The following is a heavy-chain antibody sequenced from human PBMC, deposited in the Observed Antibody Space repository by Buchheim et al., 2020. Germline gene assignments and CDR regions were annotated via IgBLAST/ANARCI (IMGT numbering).Heavy chain of an antibody. Sequence: QVQLQESGPGLVKPSGTLSLTCVVSGGSISSSKWWNWVRQSPEKGLEWIGEVYLSGNTNYKPSLKSRVTISVDKYKNTFSPKLTSVTAADTAVYYCARGGAKYDNWGPGTL. V-gene: IGHV4-4*02. J-gene: IGHJ4*02. CDR1: GGSISSSKW. CDR3: ARGGAKYDN. CDR2: VYLSGNT. D-gene: IGHD1-26*01.